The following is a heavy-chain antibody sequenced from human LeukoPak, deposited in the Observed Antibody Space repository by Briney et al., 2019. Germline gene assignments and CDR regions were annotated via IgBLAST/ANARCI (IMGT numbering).Heavy chain of an antibody. J-gene: IGHJ5*02. CDR3: ARARIKLGGWFDP. CDR1: GYTFTGYY. D-gene: IGHD1-7*01. CDR2: INPNSGGT. V-gene: IGHV1-2*02. Sequence: ASVKVSCXASGYTFTGYYMHWVRQAPGQGLAWMGWINPNSGGTNYAQKFQGRVTMTRDTSISTAYMELSRLRSDDTAVYYCARARIKLGGWFDPWGQGTLVTVSS.